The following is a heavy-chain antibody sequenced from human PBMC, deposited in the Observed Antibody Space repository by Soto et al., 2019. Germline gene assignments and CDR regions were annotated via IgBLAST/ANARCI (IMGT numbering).Heavy chain of an antibody. CDR3: AREFIVGVVPAIGVFGRDYYYSGMDV. J-gene: IGHJ6*01. CDR1: GYTVTRYG. D-gene: IGHD2-21*02. V-gene: IGHV1-18*01. Sequence: AVKVSGNASGYTVTRYGISWVRQAPGQGLEWTGWISSYNGNTNYAQKLQGRVTMTTDTSTSTAYMELRSLRSDDTAVYYCAREFIVGVVPAIGVFGRDYYYSGMDVWGQGTTATVSS. CDR2: ISSYNGNT.